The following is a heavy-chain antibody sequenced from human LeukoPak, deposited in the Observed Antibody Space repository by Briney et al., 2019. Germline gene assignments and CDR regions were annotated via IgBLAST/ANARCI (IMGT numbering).Heavy chain of an antibody. V-gene: IGHV4-34*01. Sequence: SETLSLTCAVYGGSFSGYYWSWIRQPPGKGLEWIGEINHSGSTNYNPSLKSRVTISVDTSKNQFSLKLSSVTAADTAVYYCAREQDTAMVGYYFDYWGQGTLVTVSS. CDR1: GGSFSGYY. CDR3: AREQDTAMVGYYFDY. CDR2: INHSGST. J-gene: IGHJ4*02. D-gene: IGHD5-18*01.